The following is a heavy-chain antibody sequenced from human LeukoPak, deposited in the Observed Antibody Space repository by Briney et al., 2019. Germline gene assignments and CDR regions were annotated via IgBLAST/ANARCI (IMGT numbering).Heavy chain of an antibody. CDR3: AKGAMIVVVIPDGYFDY. D-gene: IGHD3-22*01. CDR1: GFTFSSYA. CDR2: ISGSGGST. Sequence: GSLRLSCAASGFTFSSYAMSWVRQAPGKGLEWVSAISGSGGSTYYADSVKGRFTISRDNSKNTLYLQMNSLRAEDTAVYYCAKGAMIVVVIPDGYFDYWGQGTLVTVSS. V-gene: IGHV3-23*01. J-gene: IGHJ4*02.